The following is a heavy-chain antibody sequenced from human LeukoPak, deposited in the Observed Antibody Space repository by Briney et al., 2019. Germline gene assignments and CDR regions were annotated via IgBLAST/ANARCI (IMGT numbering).Heavy chain of an antibody. D-gene: IGHD3-10*01. CDR3: ARLRVRGSWLDY. CDR2: INPNSGGT. J-gene: IGHJ4*02. CDR1: GYTFTGYY. Sequence: EASVKVSCKASGYTFTGYYMHWVRQAPGQGLEWMGWINPNSGGTNYAQKFQGRVTMTRDTSISTAYMELSRLRSDDTAVYYCARLRVRGSWLDYWGQGTLVTVSS. V-gene: IGHV1-2*02.